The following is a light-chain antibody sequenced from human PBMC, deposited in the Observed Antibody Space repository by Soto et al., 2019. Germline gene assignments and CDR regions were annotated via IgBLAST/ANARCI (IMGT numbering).Light chain of an antibody. J-gene: IGKJ1*01. CDR2: GAS. CDR1: QRVSSN. CDR3: QQYNNWPPWT. V-gene: IGKV3-15*01. Sequence: EIVMTQSPATLSVSPGERATLSCRASQRVSSNLAWYQPKPGQAPRLLIYGASTRATGIPARFSGSGSGTEFTLIISSLQSEDFAVYYCQQYNNWPPWTFGQGTKFEIK.